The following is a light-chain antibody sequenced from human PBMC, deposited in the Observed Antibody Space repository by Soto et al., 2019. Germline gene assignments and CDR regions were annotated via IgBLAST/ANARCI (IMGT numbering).Light chain of an antibody. CDR3: QHDGSSPPFT. CDR2: GAS. Sequence: EIVLTQSPGTLSLSPGERVTLSCRASQSVGDNYLAWYRQKPGQAPRILIYGASHRATGIPDRFSCSGSGTDFTLTISRLEPEDFAVYYCQHDGSSPPFTFGPGTKVEIK. J-gene: IGKJ3*01. CDR1: QSVGDNY. V-gene: IGKV3-20*01.